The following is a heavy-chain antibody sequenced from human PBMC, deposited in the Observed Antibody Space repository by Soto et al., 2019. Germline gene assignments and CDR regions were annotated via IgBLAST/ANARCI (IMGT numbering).Heavy chain of an antibody. D-gene: IGHD2-2*01. V-gene: IGHV1-24*01. CDR3: AADVHCSSTSCYLYYFDY. J-gene: IGHJ4*02. CDR1: GYTLTELS. Sequence: ASVKVSCKVSGYTLTELSMHWLRQAPGKGLEWMGGFDPEDGETNYAQKFQGRVTMTENTSTDTGYMEQSSLRSEDTAVFYCAADVHCSSTSCYLYYFDYWGQGTLVTVSS. CDR2: FDPEDGET.